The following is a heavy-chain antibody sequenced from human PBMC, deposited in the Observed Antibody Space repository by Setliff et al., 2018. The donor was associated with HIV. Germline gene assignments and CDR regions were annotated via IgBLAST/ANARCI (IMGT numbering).Heavy chain of an antibody. CDR2: IYYSGSP. J-gene: IGHJ6*03. V-gene: IGHV4-39*01. CDR1: GGSISSSSYY. Sequence: PSETLSLTCTVSGGSISSSSYYWGWIRQPPGKGLEWIGSIYYSGSPYYNPSLKSRVTISVDTSKNQFSLKLSSVTAADTAVYYCACGAAAGTDYYYYYYMDVWGKGTTVTVSS. CDR3: ACGAAAGTDYYYYYYMDV. D-gene: IGHD6-13*01.